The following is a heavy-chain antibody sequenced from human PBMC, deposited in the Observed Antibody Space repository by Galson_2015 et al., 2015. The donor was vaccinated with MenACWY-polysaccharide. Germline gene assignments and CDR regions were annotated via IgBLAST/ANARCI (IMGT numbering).Heavy chain of an antibody. Sequence: SETLSLTCTVSGGSISSYYWSWIRQPPGKGLEWIGYIYYSGSTNYNPSLKSRVTISVDTSKNQFSLKLSSVTAADTAVYYCARQVAVLVDAFGIWGQGTMVTVSS. D-gene: IGHD6-6*01. CDR1: GGSISSYY. CDR3: ARQVAVLVDAFGI. CDR2: IYYSGST. J-gene: IGHJ3*02. V-gene: IGHV4-59*01.